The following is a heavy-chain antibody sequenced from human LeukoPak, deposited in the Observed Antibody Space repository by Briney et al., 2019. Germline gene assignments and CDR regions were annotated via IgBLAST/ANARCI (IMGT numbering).Heavy chain of an antibody. V-gene: IGHV3-23*01. CDR3: ASDGDSNYFIYHFYYMDV. CDR1: GFTFTNYA. J-gene: IGHJ6*03. D-gene: IGHD4-11*01. CDR2: TVGSRPDT. Sequence: GGSLRLSCAASGFTFTNYAMSWVRQTPGKGLEWVAATVGSRPDTYHADSVKGRFTVSRDNSRNTLYLQMNSLRAEDTAVYYCASDGDSNYFIYHFYYMDVWGKGTTVTVSS.